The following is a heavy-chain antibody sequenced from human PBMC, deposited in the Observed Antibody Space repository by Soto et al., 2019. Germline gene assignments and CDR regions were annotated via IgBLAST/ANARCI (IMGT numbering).Heavy chain of an antibody. D-gene: IGHD2-2*01. CDR1: GGSISSGGYY. CDR2: IYYSGST. CDR3: ARDRRPYCSSTSCYSAWFDP. V-gene: IGHV4-31*03. J-gene: IGHJ5*02. Sequence: SETLSLTCTVSGGSISSGGYYWSWIRQHPGKGLEWIGYIYYSGSTYYNPSLKSRVTISVDTSKNQFSLKLSSVTAADTAVYYCARDRRPYCSSTSCYSAWFDPWGQGTLVTVSS.